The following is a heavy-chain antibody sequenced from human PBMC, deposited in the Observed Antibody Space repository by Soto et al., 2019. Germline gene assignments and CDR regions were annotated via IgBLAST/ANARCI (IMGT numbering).Heavy chain of an antibody. J-gene: IGHJ4*02. CDR2: ISSGGTTI. CDR3: ARGGVY. V-gene: IGHV3-48*03. Sequence: GGSLRLSCAASGFTFSNYEMNWIRQAPGKGLEWVSYISSGGTTIKYAESVKGRFTISRDNAKNSLYLQMNSLRAEDTAVYYCARGGVYWGQGTLVTVSS. CDR1: GFTFSNYE. D-gene: IGHD2-8*01.